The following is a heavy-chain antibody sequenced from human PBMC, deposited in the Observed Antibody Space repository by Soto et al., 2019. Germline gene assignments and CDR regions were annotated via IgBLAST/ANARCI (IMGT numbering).Heavy chain of an antibody. J-gene: IGHJ4*02. Sequence: GGSLRLSCAASGFTFSSHAMSWVRQAPGKGLEWVLGISGSGGSTYYADSVKGRFTISRDNSKNTLYLQMNSLRADDTAVYYCAKGVGYYADYTDYWGQGTLVTVSS. CDR1: GFTFSSHA. V-gene: IGHV3-23*01. CDR2: ISGSGGST. D-gene: IGHD4-17*01. CDR3: AKGVGYYADYTDY.